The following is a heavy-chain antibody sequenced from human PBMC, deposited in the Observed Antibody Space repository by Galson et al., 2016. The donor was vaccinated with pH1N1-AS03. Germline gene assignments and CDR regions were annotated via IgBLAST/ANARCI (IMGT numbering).Heavy chain of an antibody. V-gene: IGHV3-23*01. CDR3: TAGNYTNF. CDR1: SGYV. CDR2: ISVSGSDT. Sequence: SLRLSCAASSGYVMNWVRQAPGKGLEWVSGISVSGSDTYYVDSVKGRFTISRDNSKNTLFLQMDSLRAEDTALYYCTAGNYTNFWGQGTLVTVSS. J-gene: IGHJ4*01. D-gene: IGHD3-3*01.